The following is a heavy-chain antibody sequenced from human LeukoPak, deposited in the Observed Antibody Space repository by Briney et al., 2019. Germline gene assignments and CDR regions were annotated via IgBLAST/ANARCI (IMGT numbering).Heavy chain of an antibody. D-gene: IGHD6-13*01. CDR3: ARHVKAAAGLPYFDY. V-gene: IGHV1-46*01. CDR1: GYTFTSYY. J-gene: IGHJ4*02. Sequence: GASVKVSCKASGYTFTSYYMHWVRQAPGQGLEWMGIINPSGGSTSYAQKFQGRVTMTRDTSTSTAYMELSSQRSEDIDVYYCARHVKAAAGLPYFDYWGQGTLVTVSS. CDR2: INPSGGST.